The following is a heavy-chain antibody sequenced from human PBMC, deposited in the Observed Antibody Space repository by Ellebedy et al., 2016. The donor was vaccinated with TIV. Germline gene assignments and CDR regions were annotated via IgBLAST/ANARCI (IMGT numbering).Heavy chain of an antibody. CDR1: GYTFTSYG. CDR3: AREFSGLWFGESLSGMDV. Sequence: AASVKVSCKASGYTFTSYGISWVRQAPGQGLEWMGWISAYNGNTNYAQKLQGRVTMTTDTSTSTAYMELRILRSDDTAVYYCAREFSGLWFGESLSGMDVWGQGTTVTVSS. CDR2: ISAYNGNT. D-gene: IGHD3-10*01. V-gene: IGHV1-18*01. J-gene: IGHJ6*02.